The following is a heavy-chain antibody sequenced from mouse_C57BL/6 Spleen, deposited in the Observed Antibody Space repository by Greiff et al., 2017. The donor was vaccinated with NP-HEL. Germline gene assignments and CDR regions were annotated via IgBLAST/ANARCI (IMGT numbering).Heavy chain of an antibody. V-gene: IGHV1-61*01. Sequence: QVQLQQPGAELVRPGSSVKLSCKASGYTFTSYWMDWVKQRPGQGLEWIGNIYPSDSETHYNQKFKDKATLTVDKSSSTAYMQLSSLTSEDSAVYYCAREPSYYFDYWGQGTTLTVSS. CDR3: AREPSYYFDY. CDR2: IYPSDSET. J-gene: IGHJ2*01. CDR1: GYTFTSYW.